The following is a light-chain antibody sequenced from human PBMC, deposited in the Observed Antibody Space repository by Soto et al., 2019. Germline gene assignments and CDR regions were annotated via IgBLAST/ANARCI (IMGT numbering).Light chain of an antibody. V-gene: IGKV3-11*01. J-gene: IGKJ1*01. CDR2: DAS. CDR3: QQRRT. Sequence: EIVLTQSPATLSLSPEEKATFSCRASQSVSSYLAWYQQKPGQAPRLLIYDASNRATGIPARFSGSGSGTDFSLTISSLEPEDFAVYYCQQRRTFGQGTKV. CDR1: QSVSSY.